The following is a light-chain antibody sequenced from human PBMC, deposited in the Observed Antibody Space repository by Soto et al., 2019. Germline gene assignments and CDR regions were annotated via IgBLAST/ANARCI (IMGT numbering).Light chain of an antibody. V-gene: IGKV3-15*01. CDR2: GAS. CDR3: QQYNNWPRT. Sequence: IVMTQSPATLSVSPGERVTLSCRASQSVSIYLAWYQQKPGQAPRLLIYGASTRATGIPARFSGSESGTEFTLTISSLQSEDFAVYYCQQYNNWPRTFGQGTKVDIK. J-gene: IGKJ1*01. CDR1: QSVSIY.